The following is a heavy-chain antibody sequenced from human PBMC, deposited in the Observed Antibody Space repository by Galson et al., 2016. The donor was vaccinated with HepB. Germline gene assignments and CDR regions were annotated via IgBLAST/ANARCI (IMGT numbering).Heavy chain of an antibody. V-gene: IGHV1-69*06. CDR3: AVPDVAYCGGDCPLIAFDI. J-gene: IGHJ3*02. CDR1: GGTFNSYA. Sequence: SVKVSCKASGGTFNSYAINWVRQAPGQGLEWMGGIIPIFGTVNYAQKFHGRVTIIADKSTITAYMELRRLRSEDTAVYYCAVPDVAYCGGDCPLIAFDIWGQGTMVTVSS. CDR2: IIPIFGTV. D-gene: IGHD2-21*02.